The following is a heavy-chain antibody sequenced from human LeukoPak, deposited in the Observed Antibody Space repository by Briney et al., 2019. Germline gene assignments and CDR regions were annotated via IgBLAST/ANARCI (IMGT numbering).Heavy chain of an antibody. CDR2: ISAYNGNT. CDR3: AIAPEGYSSGWYEEDY. CDR1: GYTFTSYG. D-gene: IGHD6-19*01. J-gene: IGHJ4*02. Sequence: ASVKVSCKASGYTFTSYGISWVRQAPGQGLEWMGWISAYNGNTNYAQKLQGRVTMTTDTSTSTAYMELRSLRSDDTAVYYCAIAPEGYSSGWYEEDYWGQGTLVTVSS. V-gene: IGHV1-18*01.